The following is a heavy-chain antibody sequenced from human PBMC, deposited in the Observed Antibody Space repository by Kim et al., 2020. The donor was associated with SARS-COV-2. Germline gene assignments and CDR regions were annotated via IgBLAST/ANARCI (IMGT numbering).Heavy chain of an antibody. CDR1: GFNFSSHG. V-gene: IGHV3-33*01. CDR3: ARDRKKDAAAGFDV. CDR2: IWYDGRNK. Sequence: GGSLRLSCVASGFNFSSHGMHWVRQAPGKGLECVAAIWYDGRNKYYADTVKGRFTISRDNSKNTLYLQMNSLRAEDTAVYYCARDRKKDAAAGFDVWGQG. J-gene: IGHJ6*02. D-gene: IGHD6-25*01.